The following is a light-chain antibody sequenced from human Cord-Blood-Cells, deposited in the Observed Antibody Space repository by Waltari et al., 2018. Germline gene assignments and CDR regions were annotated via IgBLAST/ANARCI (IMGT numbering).Light chain of an antibody. V-gene: IGLV2-11*01. Sequence: QSALTQPRSVSGSPGQSVPISSTGTSSDVGGYNYVSWYQQHPGKAPKLMIYDVSKQPSGVPAPFSGSKSGNTASLSISGLQAEDEAYYYCCSYAGSYTYVFGTGTKVTVL. J-gene: IGLJ1*01. CDR2: DVS. CDR3: CSYAGSYTYV. CDR1: SSDVGGYNY.